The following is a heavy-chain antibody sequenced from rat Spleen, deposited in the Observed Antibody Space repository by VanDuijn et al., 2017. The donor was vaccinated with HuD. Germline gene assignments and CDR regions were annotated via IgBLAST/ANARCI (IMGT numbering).Heavy chain of an antibody. D-gene: IGHD1-2*01. CDR3: ASLYSSYSLYYFDY. J-gene: IGHJ2*01. Sequence: EVQLQESGPGLVKPSQSLSLTCSVTGYSITRNYWGWIRKFPGNKMEWMGYISYSGRTNYNPSPKSRISITRDTSKNQFFLQLNSVTTEDTATYYCASLYSSYSLYYFDYWGQGVMVTVSS. V-gene: IGHV3-1*01. CDR1: GYSITRNY. CDR2: ISYSGRT.